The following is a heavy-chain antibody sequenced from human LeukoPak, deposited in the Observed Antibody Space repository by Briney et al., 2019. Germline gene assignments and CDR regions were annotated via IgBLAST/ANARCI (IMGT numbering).Heavy chain of an antibody. CDR1: GGSISSYY. V-gene: IGHV4-4*07. J-gene: IGHJ6*02. D-gene: IGHD2-2*01. CDR3: ARLYQSSYYYYYGMDV. Sequence: ASETLSLTCTVSGGSISSYYWSWIRQPAGKGLEWIGRIYTSGSTNYNSSLKSRVTMSVDTSKNQFSLKLSSVTAADTAVYYCARLYQSSYYYYYGMDVWGQGTTVTVSS. CDR2: IYTSGST.